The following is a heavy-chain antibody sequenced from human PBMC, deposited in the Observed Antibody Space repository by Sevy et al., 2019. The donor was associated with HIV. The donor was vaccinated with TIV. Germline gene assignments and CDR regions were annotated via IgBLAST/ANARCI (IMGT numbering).Heavy chain of an antibody. CDR2: IRYDGSNK. V-gene: IGHV3-30*02. CDR1: GFTFSSYG. J-gene: IGHJ4*02. D-gene: IGHD2-15*01. CDR3: AKDSPYCSGGSCSLFDY. Sequence: GGSLRLSCAASGFTFSSYGMHWVRQAPGKGLEWVAFIRYDGSNKYYADSVKGRFTISRDNSKNTLYLQMNSLRAEDTAVYHCAKDSPYCSGGSCSLFDYWGQGTLVNVSS.